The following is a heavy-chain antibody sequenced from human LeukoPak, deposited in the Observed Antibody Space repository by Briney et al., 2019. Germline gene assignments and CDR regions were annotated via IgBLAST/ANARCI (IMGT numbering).Heavy chain of an antibody. Sequence: GGSLRPSCVASGFTLRSYVMNWVRQTPGKGLEWVSSISGSGDSTFYADSVKGRFSISRDNSKNTLYLQMNSLRAEDTAVYYCTKGWTTVSAGFLLVEDYWGQGTLVTVSS. D-gene: IGHD4-17*01. CDR1: GFTLRSYV. J-gene: IGHJ4*02. CDR2: ISGSGDST. V-gene: IGHV3-23*01. CDR3: TKGWTTVSAGFLLVEDY.